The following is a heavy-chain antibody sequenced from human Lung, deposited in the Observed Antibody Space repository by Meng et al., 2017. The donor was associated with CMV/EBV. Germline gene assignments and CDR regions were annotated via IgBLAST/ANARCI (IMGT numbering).Heavy chain of an antibody. CDR1: GGSISSSSYY. V-gene: IGHV4-39*07. CDR2: IYYSGST. J-gene: IGHJ5*02. D-gene: IGHD6-25*01. CDR3: ARGEGYQRLLSDP. Sequence: GSLRLSCTVSGGSISSSSYYWGWIRQPPGKGLEWIGSIYYSGSTYYNPSLKSRVTISVDTSKNQFSLKLSSVTAADTAVYYCARGEGYQRLLSDPWGQGTXVTVSS.